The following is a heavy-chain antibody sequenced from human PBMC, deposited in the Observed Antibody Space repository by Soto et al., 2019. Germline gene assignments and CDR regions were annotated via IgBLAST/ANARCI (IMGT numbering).Heavy chain of an antibody. CDR1: GGSFSGYY. Sequence: SETLSLTCAVYGGSFSGYYWSWIRQPPGKGLEWIGEINHTGSSTYNPSLKSRVTISVDPSKSQFSLKLRSVTAADAAVYYCARFDGSDWFFDYWGQGTLVTVSS. J-gene: IGHJ4*02. CDR3: ARFDGSDWFFDY. V-gene: IGHV4-34*01. D-gene: IGHD6-19*01. CDR2: INHTGSS.